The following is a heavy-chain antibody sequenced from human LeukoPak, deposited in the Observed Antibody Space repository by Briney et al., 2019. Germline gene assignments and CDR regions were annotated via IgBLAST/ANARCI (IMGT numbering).Heavy chain of an antibody. CDR1: GFTFSDYY. Sequence: PGGSLRLPCAASGFTFSDYYMSWIRQAPGKGLEWVSYISSSGSTIYYADSVKGRFTISRDNAKNSLYLQMNSLRAEDTAVYYCARRLTNYYDSSGYPGNYFDYWGQGTLVTVSS. D-gene: IGHD3-22*01. J-gene: IGHJ4*02. CDR3: ARRLTNYYDSSGYPGNYFDY. V-gene: IGHV3-11*01. CDR2: ISSSGSTI.